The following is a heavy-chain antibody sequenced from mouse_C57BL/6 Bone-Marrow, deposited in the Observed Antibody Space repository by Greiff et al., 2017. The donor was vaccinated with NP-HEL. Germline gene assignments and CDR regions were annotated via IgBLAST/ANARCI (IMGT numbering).Heavy chain of an antibody. Sequence: VKLQQPGAELVKPGASVKLSCKASGYTFTSYWMHWVKQRPGQGLEWIGMIHPNSGSTNYNEKFKSKATLTVDKSSSTAYMQLSSLTSEDSAVYYCARFLWYAMDYWGQGTSVTVSS. J-gene: IGHJ4*01. CDR2: IHPNSGST. V-gene: IGHV1-64*01. CDR3: ARFLWYAMDY. CDR1: GYTFTSYW.